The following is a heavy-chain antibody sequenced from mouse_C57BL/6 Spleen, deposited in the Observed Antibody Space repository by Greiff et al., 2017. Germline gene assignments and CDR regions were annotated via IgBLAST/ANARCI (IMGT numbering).Heavy chain of an antibody. D-gene: IGHD2-4*01. J-gene: IGHJ3*01. CDR2: ISYDGSN. CDR1: GYSITSGYY. CDR3: ASGIYYDYEAY. V-gene: IGHV3-6*01. Sequence: EVKLVESGPGLVKPSQSLSLTCSVTGYSITSGYYWNWIRQFPGNKLEWMGYISYDGSNNYNPSLKNRISITRDTSKNQFFLKLNSVTTEDTATYYCASGIYYDYEAYWGQGTLVTVSA.